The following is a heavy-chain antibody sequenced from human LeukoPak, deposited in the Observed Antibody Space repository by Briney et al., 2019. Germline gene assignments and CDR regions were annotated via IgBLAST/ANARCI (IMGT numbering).Heavy chain of an antibody. V-gene: IGHV3-21*01. CDR3: ASSGGNTLDDAFDI. J-gene: IGHJ3*02. CDR2: ISSSSSYI. CDR1: GFTFSSYS. D-gene: IGHD2-15*01. Sequence: GGSLRLSCAASGFTFSSYSMNWVRQAPGKGLEWVSSISSSSSYIYYADSVKGRFTISRDNAKNSLYLQMNSLRAEDTAVYYCASSGGNTLDDAFDIWGQGTMVTVSS.